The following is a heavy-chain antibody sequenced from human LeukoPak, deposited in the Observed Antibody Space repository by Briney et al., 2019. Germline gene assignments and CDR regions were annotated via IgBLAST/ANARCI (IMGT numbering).Heavy chain of an antibody. CDR1: GFSFTYYG. V-gene: IGHV3-30*02. CDR3: AEGLHSSSWNDAFDI. Sequence: GGSLRLSCGASGFSFTYYGMHWVRQAPGKGLDWVAFIRYDGTSKDYADSVKGRFTISRDNSENKVYLQMNSLRVEDTALYYCAEGLHSSSWNDAFDIWGQGTMVTVSS. J-gene: IGHJ3*02. D-gene: IGHD6-13*01. CDR2: IRYDGTSK.